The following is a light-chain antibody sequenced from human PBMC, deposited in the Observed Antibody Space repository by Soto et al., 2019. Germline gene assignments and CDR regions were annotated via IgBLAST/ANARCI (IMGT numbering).Light chain of an antibody. CDR1: QSVSSN. CDR2: GAS. Sequence: EIVMTQSPATLSVSPGDRATLSCRASQSVSSNLAWYQQKPGQAPRLLIYGASTRATGIPARFSGSGSGTEFTLTISSLQSEDFAVYYCQQYNNGPRTFGQGTKLEIK. J-gene: IGKJ2*01. CDR3: QQYNNGPRT. V-gene: IGKV3-15*01.